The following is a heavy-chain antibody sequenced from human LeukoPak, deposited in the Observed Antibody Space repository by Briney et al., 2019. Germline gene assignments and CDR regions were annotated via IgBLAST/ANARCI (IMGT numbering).Heavy chain of an antibody. V-gene: IGHV1-69*13. Sequence: ASVKVSCNASGGTLSDHIISWVRQTPGQGLEWMGSLIPMFGTANYAQNFQDRVTLSADGSTSTVYMELSSLRSEDTAVYYCARSPVALAAANSVAFDYWGQGTLVTVSS. D-gene: IGHD6-13*01. J-gene: IGHJ4*02. CDR3: ARSPVALAAANSVAFDY. CDR2: LIPMFGTA. CDR1: GGTLSDHI.